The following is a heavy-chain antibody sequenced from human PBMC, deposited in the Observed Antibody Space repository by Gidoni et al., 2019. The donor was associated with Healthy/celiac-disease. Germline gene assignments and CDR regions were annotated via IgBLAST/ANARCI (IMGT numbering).Heavy chain of an antibody. Sequence: EVQLVESGGGLVQPGGSLKLSCAASGFTFSGSAMHWVRQASGKGLEWVGRIRSKANSYATAYAASVKGRFTISRDDSKNTAYLQMNSLKTEDTAVYYCTLQVRGWLQNFDYWGQGTLVTVSS. V-gene: IGHV3-73*01. J-gene: IGHJ4*02. D-gene: IGHD5-12*01. CDR1: GFTFSGSA. CDR3: TLQVRGWLQNFDY. CDR2: IRSKANSYAT.